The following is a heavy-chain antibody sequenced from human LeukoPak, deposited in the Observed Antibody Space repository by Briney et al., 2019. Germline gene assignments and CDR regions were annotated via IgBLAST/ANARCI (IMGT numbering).Heavy chain of an antibody. CDR3: ARVRVAFDI. Sequence: PGGSLRLSCAASEFTFSSYWMGWVRQAPGKGLEWVANIKQDGSEKYYVDSVKGRFTISRDNAKNSLYLQMNSLRAEDTAVYYCARVRVAFDIWGQGTMVTVSS. CDR2: IKQDGSEK. CDR1: EFTFSSYW. D-gene: IGHD4-17*01. J-gene: IGHJ3*02. V-gene: IGHV3-7*01.